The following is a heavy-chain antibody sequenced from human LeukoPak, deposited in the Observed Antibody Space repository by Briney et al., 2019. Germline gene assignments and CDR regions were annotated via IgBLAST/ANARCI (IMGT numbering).Heavy chain of an antibody. D-gene: IGHD6-19*01. CDR1: GYTLTELS. V-gene: IGHV1-24*01. CDR3: ATYCLHLPYSSVWYFDY. Sequence: ASVKVSCKVSGYTLTELSMHWVRQAPGKGLEWMGGFDPEDGETIYAQKFQGRVTMTEDTSTDTAYMELSSLRSEDTAVYYCATYCLHLPYSSVWYFDYWGQGTLVTVSS. CDR2: FDPEDGET. J-gene: IGHJ4*02.